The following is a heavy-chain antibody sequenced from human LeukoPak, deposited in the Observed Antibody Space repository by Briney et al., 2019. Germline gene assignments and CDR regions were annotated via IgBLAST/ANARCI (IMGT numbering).Heavy chain of an antibody. Sequence: GGSLRLSCAASGFTFRSYAMHWVRQAPGKGLEWVAVISYDAINKYYADSVKGRFTISRDNAKNSLYLQMNSLRAEDTAVYYCARGPSYSSGWYVGYYFDYWGQGTLVTVSS. CDR2: ISYDAINK. D-gene: IGHD6-19*01. CDR1: GFTFRSYA. V-gene: IGHV3-30*03. J-gene: IGHJ4*02. CDR3: ARGPSYSSGWYVGYYFDY.